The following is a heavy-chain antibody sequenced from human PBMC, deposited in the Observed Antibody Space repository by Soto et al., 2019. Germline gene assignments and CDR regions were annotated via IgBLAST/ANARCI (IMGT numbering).Heavy chain of an antibody. CDR2: IKSIGGGGTT. CDR3: AADLPSVGGGEFDY. D-gene: IGHD1-26*01. V-gene: IGHV3-15*01. CDR1: GFALNSAW. J-gene: IGHJ4*02. Sequence: EVHLVESGGGLVERGGSLRLSCAAYGFALNSAWMSWIRQAPGKGLEWVGRIKSIGGGGTTDYGAPVEGRFTVSRDDSKNTLYLQMNSLRTEDTAIYYCAADLPSVGGGEFDYWGQGALITVSS.